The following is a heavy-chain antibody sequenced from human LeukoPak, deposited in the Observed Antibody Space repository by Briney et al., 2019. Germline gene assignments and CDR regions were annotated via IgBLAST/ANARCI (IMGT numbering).Heavy chain of an antibody. D-gene: IGHD5-24*01. V-gene: IGHV3-48*03. CDR3: ARDRDGYNFGFGY. J-gene: IGHJ4*02. CDR2: ISSSGSTI. Sequence: GGALRPSFGAPGFPFSSYEMNWVRQASGKGLEWVSYISSSGSTIYYADSVKGRFTISRDNAKNSLYLQMNSLRAEDTAVYYCARDRDGYNFGFGYWGQGTLVTVSS. CDR1: GFPFSSYE.